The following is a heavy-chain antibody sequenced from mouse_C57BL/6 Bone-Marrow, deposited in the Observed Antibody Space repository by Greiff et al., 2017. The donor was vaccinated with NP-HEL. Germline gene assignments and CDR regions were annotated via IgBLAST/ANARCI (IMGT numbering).Heavy chain of an antibody. J-gene: IGHJ4*01. CDR3: AGSIYYDYPYYAMDY. CDR1: GYTFTSYW. V-gene: IGHV1-7*01. Sequence: QVQLQQSGAELAKPGASVKLSCKASGYTFTSYWMHWVKQRPGQGLEWIGYINPSSGYTKYNQTFKDKAKLTADKSSSTAYMQLSSLTYEDAAVYYCAGSIYYDYPYYAMDYWGQGTSVTVSS. D-gene: IGHD2-4*01. CDR2: INPSSGYT.